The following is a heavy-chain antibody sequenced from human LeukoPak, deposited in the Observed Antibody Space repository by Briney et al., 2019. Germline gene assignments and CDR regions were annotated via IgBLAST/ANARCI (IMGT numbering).Heavy chain of an antibody. CDR2: IRSKAYGGTT. V-gene: IGHV3-49*04. J-gene: IGHJ4*02. CDR1: GFTFGDYG. CDR3: TRDQYCTGGSCFLDY. D-gene: IGHD2-15*01. Sequence: PGGSLRLSCTASGFTFGDYGMTWVRQAPGKGLGWVGFIRSKAYGGTTEYAASVKGRFTISRDDSKSIAYLQMNSLKNEDTAVYYCTRDQYCTGGSCFLDYWGQGTLVTVSS.